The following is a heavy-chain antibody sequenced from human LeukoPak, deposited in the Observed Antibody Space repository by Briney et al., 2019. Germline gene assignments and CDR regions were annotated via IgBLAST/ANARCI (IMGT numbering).Heavy chain of an antibody. CDR3: ARDPPLYYDYVWGSSIESLDY. D-gene: IGHD3-16*01. CDR1: GGTFSSYA. Sequence: ASVKVSCKASGGTFSSYAISWVRQAPGQGLEWMGGIIPIFGTANYAQKFQGRVTITADESTSTAYMELRSLRSDDTAVYYCARDPPLYYDYVWGSSIESLDYWGQGTLVTVSS. J-gene: IGHJ4*02. CDR2: IIPIFGTA. V-gene: IGHV1-69*01.